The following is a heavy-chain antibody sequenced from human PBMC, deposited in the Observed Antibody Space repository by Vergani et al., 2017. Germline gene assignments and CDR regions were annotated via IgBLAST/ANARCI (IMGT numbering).Heavy chain of an antibody. CDR3: ARLPKGYCSSTSCYKGAFDI. J-gene: IGHJ3*02. CDR2: INPSGGST. D-gene: IGHD2-2*02. Sequence: QVQLVQSGAEVKKPGASVKVSCKASGYTFTSYYMHWVRQAPGQGLEWMGIINPSGGSTSYAQKFQGRVTMTRDTSTSTVYVELSSLRSEDTAVYYCARLPKGYCSSTSCYKGAFDIWGQGRMVTVSS. CDR1: GYTFTSYY. V-gene: IGHV1-46*01.